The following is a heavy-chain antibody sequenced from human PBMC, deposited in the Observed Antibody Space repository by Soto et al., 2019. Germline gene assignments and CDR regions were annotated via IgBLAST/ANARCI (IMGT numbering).Heavy chain of an antibody. CDR1: GGSISSGGYY. J-gene: IGHJ6*02. Sequence: QVQLQESGPGLVKPSQTLSLTCTVSGGSISSGGYYWNWIRQHPGKGLEWIGYIYYSGTTYYNPSLKSRVTISVDTSKNQFSLKLSSMTAADTAVYYCAASCVGCGGFNYYGMDVWGQGTTVTVSS. CDR3: AASCVGCGGFNYYGMDV. V-gene: IGHV4-31*03. D-gene: IGHD2-21*01. CDR2: IYYSGTT.